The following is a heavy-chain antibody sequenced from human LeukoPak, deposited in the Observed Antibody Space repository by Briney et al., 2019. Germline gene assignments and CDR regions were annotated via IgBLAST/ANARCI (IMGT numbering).Heavy chain of an antibody. V-gene: IGHV1-2*02. J-gene: IGHJ4*02. CDR1: GYTFTGYY. CDR3: ARDFAIPYVCVY. D-gene: IGHD2-21*01. Sequence: GASVKVSCKASGYTFTGYYMHWVRQAPGQGLELVGWINPNSGGTNYAQKFQGRVNMTRDTSISTAYMELSRLRSDDTAVYYCARDFAIPYVCVYWGQGTLVTVCS. CDR2: INPNSGGT.